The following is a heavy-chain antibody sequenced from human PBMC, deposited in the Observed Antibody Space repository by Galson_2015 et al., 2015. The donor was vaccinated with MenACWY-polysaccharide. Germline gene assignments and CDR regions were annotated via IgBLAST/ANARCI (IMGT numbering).Heavy chain of an antibody. V-gene: IGHV1-8*01. CDR1: GYSFSSYD. Sequence: SVKVSCKASGYSFSSYDINWVRQTTGQGLEWMGWMNPNSGNTGYPQKFQGRVTMTRNTSISTAYMELSSLRSEDTAVYYCAKDRHSSATDEDYWGQGTLVTVSS. D-gene: IGHD3-22*01. J-gene: IGHJ4*02. CDR3: AKDRHSSATDEDY. CDR2: MNPNSGNT.